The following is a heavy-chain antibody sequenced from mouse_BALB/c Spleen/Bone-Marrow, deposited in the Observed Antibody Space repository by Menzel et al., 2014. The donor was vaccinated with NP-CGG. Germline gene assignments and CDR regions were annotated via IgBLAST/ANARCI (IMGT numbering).Heavy chain of an antibody. Sequence: EVKLVESGRGLVKPGGSLKLSCEASGFTFSSYXMSGVRQSPDKRXEWVAEISSGGRYTYYPDTLTGRFTISRDNAKNAMYLEISNPGSEDTAMYYCGSGDGCFAYWGQGTLVTGSA. CDR1: GFTFSSYX. J-gene: IGHJ3*01. CDR2: ISSGGRYT. D-gene: IGHD2-3*01. V-gene: IGHV5-9-4*01. CDR3: GSGDGCFAY.